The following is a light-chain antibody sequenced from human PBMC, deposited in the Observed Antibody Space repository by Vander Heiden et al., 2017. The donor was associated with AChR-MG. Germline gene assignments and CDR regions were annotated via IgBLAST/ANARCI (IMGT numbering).Light chain of an antibody. Sequence: SYDLTQPPSVSVSPGQTASITCSGDKLGEHYASWYQQRPGQSPVLVIYQDNKRPSGIPGRFSGSNSGNRATLTISGTQALDEADYYCQAWDSSTFVVFGGGTKLTVL. CDR2: QDN. J-gene: IGLJ2*01. V-gene: IGLV3-1*01. CDR3: QAWDSSTFVV. CDR1: KLGEHY.